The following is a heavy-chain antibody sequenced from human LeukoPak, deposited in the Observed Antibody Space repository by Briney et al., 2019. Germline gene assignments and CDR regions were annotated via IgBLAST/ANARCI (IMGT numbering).Heavy chain of an antibody. J-gene: IGHJ6*02. D-gene: IGHD6-13*01. V-gene: IGHV3-30-3*01. CDR2: ISYDGSNK. CDR1: GFTFSSYA. Sequence: GRSLRLSCAASGFTFSSYAMHWVRQAPGKGLEWVAVISYDGSNKYYADSVKGRFTISRDNSKNTLYLQMNSLRAEDTAVYYCARSSSWVRYYYGMDVWGQGTTVTVSS. CDR3: ARSSSWVRYYYGMDV.